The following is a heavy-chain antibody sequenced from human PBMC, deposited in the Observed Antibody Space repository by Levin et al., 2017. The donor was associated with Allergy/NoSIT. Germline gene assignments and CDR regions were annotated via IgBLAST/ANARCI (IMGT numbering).Heavy chain of an antibody. CDR2: IYTTGST. Sequence: SETLSLTCTVSGASVNSGTYYWSWIRQPAGKGLEWIGRIYTTGSTNYNPSLKSRVSISVDTSKNQFSLKLSSVTASDTAVYDCARDLGTAMNTVWFDPWGQGTLVTVSS. V-gene: IGHV4-61*02. D-gene: IGHD5-18*01. J-gene: IGHJ5*02. CDR1: GASVNSGTYY. CDR3: ARDLGTAMNTVWFDP.